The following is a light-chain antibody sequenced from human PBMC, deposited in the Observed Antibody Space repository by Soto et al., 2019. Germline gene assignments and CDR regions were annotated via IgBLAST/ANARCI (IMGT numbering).Light chain of an antibody. J-gene: IGLJ2*01. CDR3: QSYDSSLSGSVV. CDR2: GNS. CDR1: SSNIGAGYD. Sequence: QPVLTQPPSVSGAPGQRVTISCTGSSSNIGAGYDVHWYQQFPGTAPKLLIYGNSNRPSGVPDRFSGSKSGTSASLAITGLQAEDEADYYCQSYDSSLSGSVVFGGGTKVTVL. V-gene: IGLV1-40*01.